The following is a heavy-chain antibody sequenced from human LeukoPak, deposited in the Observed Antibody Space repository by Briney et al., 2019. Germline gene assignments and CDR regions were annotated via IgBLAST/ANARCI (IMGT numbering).Heavy chain of an antibody. D-gene: IGHD4-17*01. CDR1: LFTFRNHW. CDR3: AREGHGDYHI. Sequence: GGSLRLSCAASLFTFRNHWMTWVRQAPGKGLERAANINQDGSEKYYVDAVKGRFSISRDNAKNSLYLQMNSLRVEDTALYFCAREGHGDYHIWGQGTMVTVSS. CDR2: INQDGSEK. J-gene: IGHJ3*02. V-gene: IGHV3-7*01.